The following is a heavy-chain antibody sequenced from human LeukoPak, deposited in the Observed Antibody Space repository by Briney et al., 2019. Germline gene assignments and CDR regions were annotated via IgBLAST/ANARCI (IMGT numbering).Heavy chain of an antibody. CDR2: ISGSGGNT. Sequence: QPGGSLRLSCAASGFTFSSYAMSWVRQAPGKGLEWVSAISGSGGNTYYADSVKGRFTISRDNSKNTLYLQINSLRAEDTAVYYCARDVVGSFHYFDLWGQGTLVTVSS. CDR3: ARDVVGSFHYFDL. CDR1: GFTFSSYA. V-gene: IGHV3-23*01. D-gene: IGHD2-21*01. J-gene: IGHJ4*02.